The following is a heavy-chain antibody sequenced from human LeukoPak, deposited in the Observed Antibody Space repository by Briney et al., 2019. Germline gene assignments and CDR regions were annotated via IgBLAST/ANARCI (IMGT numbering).Heavy chain of an antibody. CDR1: GGSISSYY. V-gene: IGHV4-59*01. J-gene: IGHJ5*02. CDR3: ARETYCGGDCYSAGWFDP. CDR2: IYYSGST. D-gene: IGHD2-21*02. Sequence: SETLSLTCTVSGGSISSYYWSWIRQPPGKGPEWIGYIYYSGSTNYNPSLKSRVTISVDTSKNQFSLKLSSVTAADTAVYYCARETYCGGDCYSAGWFDPWGQGTLVTVSS.